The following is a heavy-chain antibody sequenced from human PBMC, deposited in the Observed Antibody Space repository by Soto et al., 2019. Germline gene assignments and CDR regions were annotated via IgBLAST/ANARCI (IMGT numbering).Heavy chain of an antibody. Sequence: GASVKVSCKASGFTFTSCAVQWVRQARGQRLEWIGWIVVGSGNTNYAQKFQERVTITRDMSTSTAYMELSSLRSEDTAVYYCAAGLYYDILTGRRANYYYGMDVWGQGTTVTVSS. J-gene: IGHJ6*02. V-gene: IGHV1-58*01. CDR1: GFTFTSCA. CDR2: IVVGSGNT. CDR3: AAGLYYDILTGRRANYYYGMDV. D-gene: IGHD3-9*01.